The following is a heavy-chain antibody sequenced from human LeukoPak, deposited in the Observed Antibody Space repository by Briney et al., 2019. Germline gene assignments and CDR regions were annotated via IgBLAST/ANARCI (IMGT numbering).Heavy chain of an antibody. CDR3: ARSAAMGTPDY. V-gene: IGHV3-21*01. Sequence: GGSLRLPCAASGFTFSSYSMNWVRQAPGKGLEWVSSISSSSSYIYYADSVKGRFTISRDNAKNSLYLQMNSLRAEDTAVYYCARSAAMGTPDYWGQGTLVTVSS. J-gene: IGHJ4*02. CDR2: ISSSSSYI. D-gene: IGHD5-18*01. CDR1: GFTFSSYS.